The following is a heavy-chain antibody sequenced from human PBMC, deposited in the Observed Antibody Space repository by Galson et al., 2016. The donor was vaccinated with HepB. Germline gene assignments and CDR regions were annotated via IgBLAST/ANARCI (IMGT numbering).Heavy chain of an antibody. J-gene: IGHJ1*01. D-gene: IGHD3-3*01. CDR1: GASINSGAHF. V-gene: IGHV4-61*09. CDR3: AGESRFLGGSGFEF. CDR2: IYTGGKN. Sequence: TLSLTCTVAGASINSGAHFWTWIRQPAGKGLEWIGHIYTGGKNEYNPSLRSRVSISIDTSENQFSLKLTSVTAADTAVYYCAGESRFLGGSGFEFWGQGSLVTVSS.